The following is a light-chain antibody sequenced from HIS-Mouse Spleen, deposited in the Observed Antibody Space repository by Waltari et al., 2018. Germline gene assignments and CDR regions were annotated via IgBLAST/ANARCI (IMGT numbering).Light chain of an antibody. CDR2: EGS. CDR3: CSYACSSTPVV. J-gene: IGLJ2*01. CDR1: SSDVGSYNL. Sequence: QSALTQPASVSGSPGQSITISCTGTSSDVGSYNLVSWYQQHPGKAPKLMIYEGSKRPSGVSNRFSGSKSGNTASLTISGRQAEDEADYYCCSYACSSTPVVFGGGTKLTVL. V-gene: IGLV2-23*01.